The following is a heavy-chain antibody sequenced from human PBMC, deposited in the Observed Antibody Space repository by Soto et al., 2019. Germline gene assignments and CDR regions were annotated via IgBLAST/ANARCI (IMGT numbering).Heavy chain of an antibody. CDR2: ISSSSSYI. CDR3: ARVPLDALRYFDNRGDNWFDP. J-gene: IGHJ5*02. D-gene: IGHD3-9*01. CDR1: EFTFSSYS. Sequence: GGSLRLSCAASEFTFSSYSMNWVRQAPGKGLEWVSSISSSSSYIYYADSVKGRFTISRDNAKNSLYLQMNSLRAEDKAVYYCARVPLDALRYFDNRGDNWFDPWGQGTLVTVSS. V-gene: IGHV3-21*01.